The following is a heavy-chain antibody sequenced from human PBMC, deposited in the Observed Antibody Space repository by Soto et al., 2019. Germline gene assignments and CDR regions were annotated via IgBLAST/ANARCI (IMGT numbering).Heavy chain of an antibody. V-gene: IGHV1-3*01. Sequence: ASVKVSCKASGYTFTSYAMHWVRQAPGQRLEWMGWINAGNGNTKYSQKFQGRVTITRDTSASTAYMELSSLRSEDTAVYYCAREGYYYDSSGYYAFDIWGQGTMVTVSS. D-gene: IGHD3-22*01. CDR2: INAGNGNT. CDR3: AREGYYYDSSGYYAFDI. J-gene: IGHJ3*02. CDR1: GYTFTSYA.